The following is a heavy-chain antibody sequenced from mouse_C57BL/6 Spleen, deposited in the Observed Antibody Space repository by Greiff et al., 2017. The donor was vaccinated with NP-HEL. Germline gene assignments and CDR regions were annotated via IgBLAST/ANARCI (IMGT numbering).Heavy chain of an antibody. CDR1: GFTFSNYW. D-gene: IGHD2-4*01. J-gene: IGHJ4*01. Sequence: EVKLEESGGGLVQPGGSMKLSCVASGFTFSNYWMNWVRQSPEKGLEWVAQIRLKSDNYATHYAESVKGRFTISRDDSKSSVYLQMNNLRAEDTGIYYCTAPHYDYDVLYYAMDYWGQGTSVTVSS. V-gene: IGHV6-3*01. CDR2: IRLKSDNYAT. CDR3: TAPHYDYDVLYYAMDY.